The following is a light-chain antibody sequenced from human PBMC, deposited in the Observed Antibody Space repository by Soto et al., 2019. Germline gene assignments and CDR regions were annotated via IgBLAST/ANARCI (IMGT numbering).Light chain of an antibody. J-gene: IGKJ3*01. CDR3: QQYDNLPPLFT. CDR1: QDISRY. CDR2: DAS. Sequence: PSSLSASVGDRVTITCQASQDISRYLNWYQQKPGKAPKLLIYDASNLETGVPSRFSGSGSGTDFTFTISSLQPEDIATYYCQQYDNLPPLFTFGPGTKVDIK. V-gene: IGKV1-33*01.